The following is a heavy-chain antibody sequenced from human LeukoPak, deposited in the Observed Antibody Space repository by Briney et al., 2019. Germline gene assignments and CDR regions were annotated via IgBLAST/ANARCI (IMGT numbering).Heavy chain of an antibody. J-gene: IGHJ5*02. Sequence: GESLKISCKGSGYSFTSYWIGWVRQMPGKGLEWMGIIYPRDSDTRYSPSFQGQVTISADTSINTAYLQWSSLKASDTAMYYCVRQGTGSSWYYWFDPWGQGTLVTVSS. CDR2: IYPRDSDT. CDR3: VRQGTGSSWYYWFDP. CDR1: GYSFTSYW. V-gene: IGHV5-51*01. D-gene: IGHD6-13*01.